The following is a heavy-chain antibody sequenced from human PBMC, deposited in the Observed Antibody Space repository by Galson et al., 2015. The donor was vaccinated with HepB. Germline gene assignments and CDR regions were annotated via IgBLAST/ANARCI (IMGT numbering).Heavy chain of an antibody. CDR3: ARSSVVMVSVEDYFDY. CDR1: GFTFKNFW. Sequence: SLRLSCAASGFTFKNFWMSWVRQAPGKGLEWVANIKQDGSEKYLVDSVKGRFTISRDNARNSLYLQMNSLRAEDTAVYYCARSSVVMVSVEDYFDYWGQGTLVSVSS. CDR2: IKQDGSEK. D-gene: IGHD2-8*01. V-gene: IGHV3-7*03. J-gene: IGHJ4*02.